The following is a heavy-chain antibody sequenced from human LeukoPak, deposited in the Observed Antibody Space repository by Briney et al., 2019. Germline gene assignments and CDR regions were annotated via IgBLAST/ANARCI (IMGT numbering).Heavy chain of an antibody. CDR2: INSDGSST. Sequence: GGSLRLSCADSGFTFSSYWMHWVRQAPGKGLVWVSRINSDGSSTTYADSVKGRFTISRDNAKNTLYLQMNTLRAEDTAVYYCARDEFGANGSGDLDYWGQGTLVTVSS. J-gene: IGHJ4*02. CDR3: ARDEFGANGSGDLDY. D-gene: IGHD3-10*01. CDR1: GFTFSSYW. V-gene: IGHV3-74*01.